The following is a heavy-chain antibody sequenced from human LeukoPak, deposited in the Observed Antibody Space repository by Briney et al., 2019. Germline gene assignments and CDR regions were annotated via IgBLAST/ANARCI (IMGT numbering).Heavy chain of an antibody. J-gene: IGHJ6*02. CDR2: INPNSGGT. CDR1: GYTFTGYY. CDR3: ARDDWGSRPNPDYYYYYGMDV. Sequence: ASVKVSCKASGYTFTGYYIHWLRQAPGQGLEWMGFINPNSGGTNYAQKFQGRVTMTRDTSISTAYMELSSLTSDDTAVYYCARDDWGSRPNPDYYYYYGMDVWGQGTTVTVSS. D-gene: IGHD3-16*01. V-gene: IGHV1-2*02.